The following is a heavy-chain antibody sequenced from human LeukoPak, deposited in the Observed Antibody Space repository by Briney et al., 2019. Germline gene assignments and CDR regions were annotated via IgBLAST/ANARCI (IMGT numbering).Heavy chain of an antibody. CDR1: GYTFTGYY. Sequence: ASVKVSCKASGYTFTGYYMHWVRQAPGQGLEWMGRINPNSGGTNYAQKFQGRVTLTRDTSISTAYMEMSRLTSDDTAVYFCARVRGADFDYWGQGTLVTVSS. CDR3: ARVRGADFDY. J-gene: IGHJ4*02. CDR2: INPNSGGT. V-gene: IGHV1-2*06. D-gene: IGHD3-10*01.